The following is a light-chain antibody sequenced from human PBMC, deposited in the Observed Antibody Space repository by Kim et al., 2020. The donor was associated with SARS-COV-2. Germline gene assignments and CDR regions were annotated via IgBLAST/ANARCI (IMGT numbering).Light chain of an antibody. CDR3: QQYNNWPPI. J-gene: IGKJ5*01. CDR2: GAS. CDR1: QSVSSN. Sequence: VSPGERATPSCRSSQSVSSNLAWYQQKPGQAPRLLIYGASTRATGIPARFSGSGSGTEFTLTISSLQSEDFAVYYCQQYNNWPPIFGQGTRLEIK. V-gene: IGKV3-15*01.